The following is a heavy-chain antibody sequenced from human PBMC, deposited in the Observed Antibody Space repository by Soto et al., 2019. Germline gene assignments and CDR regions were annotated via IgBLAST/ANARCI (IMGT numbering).Heavy chain of an antibody. CDR3: AREGGDYVYTFGDY. V-gene: IGHV1-46*01. CDR2: INPSGGST. D-gene: IGHD3-16*01. J-gene: IGHJ4*02. CDR1: GYTFTSYY. Sequence: GASVKVSCKASGYTFTSYYMHWVRPAPGQGLEWMGIINPSGGSTSYAQKFQGRVTMTRDTSTSTVYMELSSLRSEDTAVYYCAREGGDYVYTFGDYWGQGTLVTSPQ.